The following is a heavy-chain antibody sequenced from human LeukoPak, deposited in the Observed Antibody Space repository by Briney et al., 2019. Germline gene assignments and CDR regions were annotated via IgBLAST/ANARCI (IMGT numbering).Heavy chain of an antibody. D-gene: IGHD2-2*02. Sequence: GGSLRLSCAASGFTFSSYSMNWVRQAPGKGLEWVSYISSSSSTIYYADSVKGRFTISRDNSKNTLSLQMNSLRAEDTAVYYCAKDPTPYCSSTSCYTGGYFQHWGQGTLVTVSS. CDR3: AKDPTPYCSSTSCYTGGYFQH. CDR1: GFTFSSYS. J-gene: IGHJ1*01. V-gene: IGHV3-48*01. CDR2: ISSSSSTI.